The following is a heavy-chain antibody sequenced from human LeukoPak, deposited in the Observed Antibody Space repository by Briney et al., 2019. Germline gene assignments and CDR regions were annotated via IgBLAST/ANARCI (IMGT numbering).Heavy chain of an antibody. CDR1: GFTFSSYA. CDR3: ARARVTWIWTLGDY. D-gene: IGHD5-12*01. CDR2: ISYDSSTI. V-gene: IGHV3-48*01. J-gene: IGHJ4*02. Sequence: GGSQRLSCAASGFTFSSYAMSWVRQAPGKGLEWVSYISYDSSTIYYADSVKGRFTISRDNAKNSLYLQMNSLRAEDTAVYYCARARVTWIWTLGDYWGQGTLVTVSS.